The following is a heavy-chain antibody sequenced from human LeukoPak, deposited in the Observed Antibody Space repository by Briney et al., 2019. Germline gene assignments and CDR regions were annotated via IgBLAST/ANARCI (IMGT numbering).Heavy chain of an antibody. V-gene: IGHV1-69*13. D-gene: IGHD3-22*01. CDR1: GGTFSSYA. CDR3: ARSVYDSSGYYPFDY. J-gene: IGHJ4*02. CDR2: IIPIFGTA. Sequence: GASVKVSCKASGGTFSSYAISWVQQAPGQGLEWMGGIIPIFGTANYAQKFQGRVTITADESTSTAYMELSSLRSEDTAVYYCARSVYDSSGYYPFDYWGQGTLVTVSS.